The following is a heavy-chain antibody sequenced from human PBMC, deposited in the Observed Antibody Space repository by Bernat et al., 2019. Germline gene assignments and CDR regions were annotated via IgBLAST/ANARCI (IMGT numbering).Heavy chain of an antibody. CDR2: IYSGGST. CDR3: AREGVEAVTGKGPLGY. CDR1: GFTVNSNY. V-gene: IGHV3-53*01. D-gene: IGHD6-19*01. J-gene: IGHJ4*02. Sequence: EVQLVESGGGLIQPGGSLRVSCAASGFTVNSNYMSWVRQAPGTGLEWVSVIYSGGSTYYAESGKGRFTISRDNSRNTLYLQMNSLRAEDTAVYYCAREGVEAVTGKGPLGYWGQGTLVTVSS.